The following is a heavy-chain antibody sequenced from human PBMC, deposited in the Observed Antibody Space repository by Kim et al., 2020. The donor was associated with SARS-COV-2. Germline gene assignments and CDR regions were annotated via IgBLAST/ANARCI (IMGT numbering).Heavy chain of an antibody. V-gene: IGHV3-73*01. D-gene: IGHD6-13*01. J-gene: IGHJ6*02. Sequence: GGSLRLSCAASGFTFSGSAMHWVRQASGKGLEWVGRIRSKANSYATAYAASVKGRFTISRDDSKNTAYLQMNSLKTEDTAVYYCTRLHSWSSSSGGYYYYYGMDVWGQGTTVTVSS. CDR1: GFTFSGSA. CDR2: IRSKANSYAT. CDR3: TRLHSWSSSSGGYYYYYGMDV.